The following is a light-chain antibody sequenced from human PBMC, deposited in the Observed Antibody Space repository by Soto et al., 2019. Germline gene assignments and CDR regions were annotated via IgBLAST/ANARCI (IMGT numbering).Light chain of an antibody. CDR2: GAS. Sequence: EIVLTQSPATLSLSPGERGTLSCRASESVTNYLAWYQQKPGQAPRLLIYGASSRATGIPDRFSGSGSGTDFTLTISRLEPEDFAVYYCQQYDTFGQGTKVDIK. CDR3: QQYDT. CDR1: ESVTNY. V-gene: IGKV3-20*01. J-gene: IGKJ1*01.